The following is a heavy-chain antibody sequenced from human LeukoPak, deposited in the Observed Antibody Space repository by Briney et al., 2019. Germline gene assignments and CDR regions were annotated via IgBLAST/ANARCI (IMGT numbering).Heavy chain of an antibody. V-gene: IGHV3-23*01. D-gene: IGHD2-15*01. CDR3: AKDRGSGGSCNNY. Sequence: PGGSLRLSCAASGFTFSSYAMSWVRQAPGKGLEWVSVISDSGGSTYYADSVKGRFTISRDNSKNTLYLQMNSLRAEDTAVYYCAKDRGSGGSCNNYWGQGTLVTVSS. CDR2: ISDSGGST. J-gene: IGHJ4*02. CDR1: GFTFSSYA.